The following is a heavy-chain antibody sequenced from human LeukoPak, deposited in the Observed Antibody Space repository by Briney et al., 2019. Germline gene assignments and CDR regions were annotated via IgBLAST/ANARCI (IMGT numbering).Heavy chain of an antibody. CDR1: GVSFNNYA. D-gene: IGHD6-13*01. Sequence: GGSLRLSCAASGVSFNNYAMTWVRQAPGKGLEWVSAISGSGDIIYYADSVKGRFTISRDNSKSTLYLQMHSLRAEDTAIYFCAKEGGWSSSSWYWFDPWGQGTLVTVSS. CDR3: AKEGGWSSSSWYWFDP. J-gene: IGHJ5*02. CDR2: ISGSGDII. V-gene: IGHV3-23*01.